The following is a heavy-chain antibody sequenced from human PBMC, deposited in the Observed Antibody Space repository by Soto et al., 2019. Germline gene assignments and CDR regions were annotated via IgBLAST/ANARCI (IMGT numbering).Heavy chain of an antibody. CDR1: GFTLSGYA. V-gene: IGHV3-64*01. J-gene: IGHJ6*03. CDR2: ISSKWVGT. Sequence: EVQLAESGGGLAQPGGSLRLSCAASGFTLSGYAMDWVRQAPGKGLEYVSGISSKWVGTYYANSVQGRFTISRDNSKNTVYLQMGSLRPEDMAVYYCARRARPDFYYMAFWGKGTTVTVAS. D-gene: IGHD6-6*01. CDR3: ARRARPDFYYMAF.